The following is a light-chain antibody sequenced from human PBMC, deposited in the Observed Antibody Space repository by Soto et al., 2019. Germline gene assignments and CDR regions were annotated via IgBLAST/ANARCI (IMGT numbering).Light chain of an antibody. CDR2: GAS. Sequence: LTQSPCSLSSSPGERATLSCRASQSVSSSYLAWYQQKPGQAPRLLIYGASSRATGIPDRFSGSGSGTDFTLTISRLEPEDFAVYYCQQYGSSPTTFGQGTKVDIK. V-gene: IGKV3-20*01. J-gene: IGKJ1*01. CDR3: QQYGSSPTT. CDR1: QSVSSSY.